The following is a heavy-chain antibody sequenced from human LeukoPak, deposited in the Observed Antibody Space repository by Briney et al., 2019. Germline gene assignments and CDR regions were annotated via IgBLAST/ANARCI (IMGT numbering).Heavy chain of an antibody. CDR1: VYTFTIYG. CDR3: ARDVDTAMDLFDY. Sequence: ASVLVSSTASVYTFTIYGISWVGQAPGQGLEWMGSISDYDGTTNQAKKLQGRVTMTRDTSITTAYMELGRLRSHDTAVYYCARDVDTAMDLFDYWGQGTLVTVSS. D-gene: IGHD5-18*01. CDR2: ISDYDGTT. J-gene: IGHJ4*02. V-gene: IGHV1-18*01.